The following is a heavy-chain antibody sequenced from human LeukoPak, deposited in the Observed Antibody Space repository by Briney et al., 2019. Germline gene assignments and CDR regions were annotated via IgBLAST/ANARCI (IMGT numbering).Heavy chain of an antibody. CDR2: ISSSSSTM. Sequence: GGSLRLSCAASGFTFSSYSMNWVRQAPGKGLEWVSYISSSSSTMYYADSVKGRFTISRDNSKNTLYLQMNSLRAEDTAVYYCASEHIVVVTAIPGTRDDYWGQGTLVTVSS. D-gene: IGHD2-21*02. V-gene: IGHV3-48*01. CDR3: ASEHIVVVTAIPGTRDDY. J-gene: IGHJ4*02. CDR1: GFTFSSYS.